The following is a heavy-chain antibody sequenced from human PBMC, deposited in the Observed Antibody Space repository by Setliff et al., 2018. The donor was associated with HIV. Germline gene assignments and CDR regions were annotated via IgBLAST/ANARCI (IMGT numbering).Heavy chain of an antibody. V-gene: IGHV3-30*02. Sequence: GGSLRLSCAASGFTFSSYGMHWVRQAPGKGLEWVAFIRYDGSNKYYADSEKGRFTISRDNSKNTLYLHRNSLRAEETAVYYCAKDRFAVRGWYVRELDYWGQGTLVTVSS. D-gene: IGHD6-19*01. CDR1: GFTFSSYG. CDR2: IRYDGSNK. CDR3: AKDRFAVRGWYVRELDY. J-gene: IGHJ4*02.